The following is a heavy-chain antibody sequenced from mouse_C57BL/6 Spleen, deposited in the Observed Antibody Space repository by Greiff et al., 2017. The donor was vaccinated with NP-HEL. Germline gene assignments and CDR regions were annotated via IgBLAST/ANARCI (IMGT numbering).Heavy chain of an antibody. CDR3: ADRLLAY. J-gene: IGHJ3*01. CDR2: IYPGDGDT. Sequence: QVQLQQSGPELVKPGASVKISCKASGYAFSSSWMNWVKQRPGTGLEWIGRIYPGDGDTNCNGKFKGKATLTADKSSRTAYMQLSSLTSEDSAVYFCADRLLAYWGQGTLVTVSA. V-gene: IGHV1-82*01. CDR1: GYAFSSSW. D-gene: IGHD3-2*01.